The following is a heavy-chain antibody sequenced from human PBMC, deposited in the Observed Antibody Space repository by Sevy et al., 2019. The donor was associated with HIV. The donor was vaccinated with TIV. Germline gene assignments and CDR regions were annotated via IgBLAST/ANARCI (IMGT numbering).Heavy chain of an antibody. CDR3: ARDSGYPINYSPGAT. Sequence: GGSLRLSCAASGFTFSTYPMHWVRQSPGKGLEWVTVISYDGSSKYYADSVKGRFTISRDNSKNTVFLQMDSLRVDDTAVYYCARDSGYPINYSPGATWGHGALVTVSS. J-gene: IGHJ5*01. CDR1: GFTFSTYP. D-gene: IGHD2-15*01. V-gene: IGHV3-30-3*01. CDR2: ISYDGSSK.